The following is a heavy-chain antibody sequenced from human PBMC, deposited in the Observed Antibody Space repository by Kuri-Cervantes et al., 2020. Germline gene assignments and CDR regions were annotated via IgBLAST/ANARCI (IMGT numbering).Heavy chain of an antibody. CDR1: GFTFVTYT. V-gene: IGHV3-21*01. D-gene: IGHD6-19*01. J-gene: IGHJ4*02. Sequence: GESLKISCTASGFTFVTYTMSWVRQAPGRGLEWVSSIRTGGSTFYADSVKGRFTISRDNAEKSVYLQMNSLRAEDTALYYCARKSSSVGYSSGSAFDYWGQGTLVTVSS. CDR2: IRTGGST. CDR3: ARKSSSVGYSSGSAFDY.